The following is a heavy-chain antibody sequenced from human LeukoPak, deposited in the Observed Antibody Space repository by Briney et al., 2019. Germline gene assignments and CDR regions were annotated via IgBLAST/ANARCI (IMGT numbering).Heavy chain of an antibody. D-gene: IGHD3-10*01. Sequence: GGSLRLSCAASGFTFSNYYMSRIRQAPGKGLEWISYVSTSSSHTNYADSVKGRFTISRDDAKNSLYLQMNGLRAEDTAVYYCAREFYGRGDSWGQGTLVIVSS. J-gene: IGHJ4*02. CDR3: AREFYGRGDS. CDR2: VSTSSSHT. CDR1: GFTFSNYY. V-gene: IGHV3-11*06.